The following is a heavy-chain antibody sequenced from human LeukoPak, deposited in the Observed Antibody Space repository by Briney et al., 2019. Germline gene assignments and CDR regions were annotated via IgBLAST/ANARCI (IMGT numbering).Heavy chain of an antibody. J-gene: IGHJ3*02. V-gene: IGHV4-39*07. CDR1: GGSISSSSYF. D-gene: IGHD2-2*01. Sequence: SETLSLTCTVSGGSISSSSYFWGWIRQPPGKALEWIGSIYYSGSTYYNPSLKSRLTISVDTSKNQFSLKLSSVTPADTAVYYCTRVAPAGGAFDIWDQGTMVTVSS. CDR3: TRVAPAGGAFDI. CDR2: IYYSGST.